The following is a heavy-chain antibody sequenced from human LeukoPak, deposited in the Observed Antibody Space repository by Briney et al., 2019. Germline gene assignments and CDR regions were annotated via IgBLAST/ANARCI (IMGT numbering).Heavy chain of an antibody. CDR1: GGSISSSSYY. J-gene: IGHJ4*02. CDR2: INHSGST. V-gene: IGHV4-39*07. Sequence: SETLSLTCTVSGGSISSSSYYWSWIRQPPGKGLEWIGEINHSGSTNYNPSLKSRVTISVDTSKNQFSLKLSSVTAADTAVYYCAIGSWDYYDSSGYPHLDYWGQGTLVTVSS. CDR3: AIGSWDYYDSSGYPHLDY. D-gene: IGHD3-22*01.